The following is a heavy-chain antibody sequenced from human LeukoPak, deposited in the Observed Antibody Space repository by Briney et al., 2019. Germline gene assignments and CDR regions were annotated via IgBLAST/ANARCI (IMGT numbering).Heavy chain of an antibody. CDR2: IYYSVNT. D-gene: IGHD2-15*01. Sequence: SSETLSLTCAVSGGSISSGGYSWSWIRQPPGKGLEWIGYIYYSVNTYYSPSLKSRVTISVDTSKNQFSLKLSSVTAADTAVYYCARDLGYCSGGSCYSGGAGLDPWGQGTLVTVSS. CDR1: GGSISSGGYS. V-gene: IGHV4-30-4*07. CDR3: ARDLGYCSGGSCYSGGAGLDP. J-gene: IGHJ5*02.